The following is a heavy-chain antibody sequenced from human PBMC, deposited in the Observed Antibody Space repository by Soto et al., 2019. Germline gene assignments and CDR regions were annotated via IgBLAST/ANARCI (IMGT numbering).Heavy chain of an antibody. Sequence: SVKVSCKASGGTFSSYAISWVRQAPGQGLEWMGGIIPIFGTANYAQKFQGRVTITADESTSTAYMELSSLRSEDTAVYYCARVPGYCSGGSCQSSDHWGQGTLVTVSS. V-gene: IGHV1-69*13. CDR3: ARVPGYCSGGSCQSSDH. D-gene: IGHD2-15*01. J-gene: IGHJ4*02. CDR2: IIPIFGTA. CDR1: GGTFSSYA.